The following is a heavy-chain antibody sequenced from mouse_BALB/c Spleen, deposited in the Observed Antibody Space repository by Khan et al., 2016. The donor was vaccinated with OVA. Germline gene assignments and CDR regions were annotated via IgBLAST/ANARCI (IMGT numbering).Heavy chain of an antibody. CDR3: ARSWAMDN. CDR1: GFTFSDYG. Sequence: LVQSGGSRKLSCAASGFTFSDYGLAWVRQAPGKGPEWVAFISSLAYSIYYADTVTGRFTISRENAKNTLYLEMSSLRSEDTAMYYCARSWAMDNWGQGTSVTVSS. CDR2: ISSLAYSI. J-gene: IGHJ4*01. V-gene: IGHV5-15*02.